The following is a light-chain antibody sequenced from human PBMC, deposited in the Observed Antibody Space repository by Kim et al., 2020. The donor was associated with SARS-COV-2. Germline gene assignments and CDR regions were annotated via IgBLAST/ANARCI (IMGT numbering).Light chain of an antibody. J-gene: IGLJ3*02. Sequence: GHPITISSTGTSRDIGSYNLVSWYQQQPHKAPKLMIYEGSKRPSGVSNRFSGSKSGNTASLTISGLQAEDEADYYCCSYAGSSTLVFGGGTKVTVL. V-gene: IGLV2-23*01. CDR3: CSYAGSSTLV. CDR2: EGS. CDR1: SRDIGSYNL.